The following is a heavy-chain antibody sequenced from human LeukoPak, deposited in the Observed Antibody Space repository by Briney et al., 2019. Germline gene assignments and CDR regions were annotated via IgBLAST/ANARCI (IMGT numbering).Heavy chain of an antibody. J-gene: IGHJ6*03. V-gene: IGHV3-30*02. CDR2: IRYDGSNK. CDR3: AKQSEDYYYYMDV. CDR1: GFTFSSYG. Sequence: GGSLRLSCAASGFTFSSYGMHWVRQAPGKGLEWVAFIRYDGSNKYYADSVKGRFTISRDNSKNTLYLQMNSLRAGDTAVYYCAKQSEDYYYYMDVWGKGTTVTISS.